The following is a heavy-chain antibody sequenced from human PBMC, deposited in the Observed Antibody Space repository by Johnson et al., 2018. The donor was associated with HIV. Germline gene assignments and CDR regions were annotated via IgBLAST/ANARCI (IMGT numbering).Heavy chain of an antibody. CDR3: ARFLGYYDSNGYYFGDGFDI. D-gene: IGHD3-22*01. CDR1: GFTVSSNY. V-gene: IGHV3-66*01. Sequence: VQLVESGGGLVQPGGSLRLSCAASGFTVSSNYMSWVRQAPGKGLEWVSVIYSGGSTYYADSVKGRFTISRDNAKNSLYLQMNSLEAEDTALYYCARFLGYYDSNGYYFGDGFDIWGQGTMVTVSS. CDR2: IYSGGST. J-gene: IGHJ3*02.